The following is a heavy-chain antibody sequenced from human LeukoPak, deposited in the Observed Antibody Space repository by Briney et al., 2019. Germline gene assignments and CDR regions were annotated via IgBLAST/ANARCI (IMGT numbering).Heavy chain of an antibody. V-gene: IGHV1-18*01. CDR3: ARHRSRMVRGGDWFDP. CDR1: GYSFSSYS. D-gene: IGHD3-10*01. J-gene: IGHJ5*02. Sequence: AASVKVSCKASGYSFSSYSISWVRQAPGQGLEWMGWIGAYSGNTNYAHKLQGRVTMTTDTSTSTAYMELRSLRSDDTAVYYCARHRSRMVRGGDWFDPWGQGTLVTVSS. CDR2: IGAYSGNT.